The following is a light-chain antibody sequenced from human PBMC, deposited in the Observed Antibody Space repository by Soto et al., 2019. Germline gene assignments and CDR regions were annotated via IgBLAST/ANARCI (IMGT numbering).Light chain of an antibody. CDR2: DAS. V-gene: IGKV3-20*01. CDR3: QQYGRSPGLFT. Sequence: EIVLTQSPGTLSLSPGERATLSCRASQSVSNTYLAWYQQKPGQAPRLLIYDASSRATGIPDRFSGSGSGTDCTLTIIRLEPEDFAVYYCQQYGRSPGLFTFGPGTQVDIK. J-gene: IGKJ3*01. CDR1: QSVSNTY.